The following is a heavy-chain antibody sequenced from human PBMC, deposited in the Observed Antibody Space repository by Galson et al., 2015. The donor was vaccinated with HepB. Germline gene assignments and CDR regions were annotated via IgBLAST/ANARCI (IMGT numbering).Heavy chain of an antibody. Sequence: SLRLSCAGSGFIFRHHAMAWIRQAPGEGLEWVSGNNGRGATRSYSDDLKGRFSISRDNSKHTVFVQMDNLRAEETAVYYCVKEGSWFGGYWFDPWGHGALVTVS. CDR2: NNGRGATR. V-gene: IGHV3-23*01. CDR1: GFIFRHHA. D-gene: IGHD3-3*01. CDR3: VKEGSWFGGYWFDP. J-gene: IGHJ5*02.